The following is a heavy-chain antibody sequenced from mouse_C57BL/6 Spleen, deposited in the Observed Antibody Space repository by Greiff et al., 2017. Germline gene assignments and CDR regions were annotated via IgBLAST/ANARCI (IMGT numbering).Heavy chain of an antibody. Sequence: EVKLVDSGGGLVKPGGSLKLSCAASGFTFSSYTMSWVRQTPEKRLEWVATISGGGGNTYYPDSVKGRFTISRDNAKNTLYLQMSSLRSEDTALYYCASMVTTYFDYWGQGTTLTVSS. CDR1: GFTFSSYT. V-gene: IGHV5-9*01. J-gene: IGHJ2*01. D-gene: IGHD2-2*01. CDR3: ASMVTTYFDY. CDR2: ISGGGGNT.